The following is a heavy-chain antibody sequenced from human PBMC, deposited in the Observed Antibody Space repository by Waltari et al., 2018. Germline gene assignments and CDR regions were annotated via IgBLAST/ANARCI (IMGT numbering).Heavy chain of an antibody. D-gene: IGHD1-1*01. J-gene: IGHJ6*02. CDR2: ISTDGSDT. CDR3: ARVSRRTYRSPVPGRHYYYGMDV. CDR1: GFTFSSFW. V-gene: IGHV3-74*03. Sequence: EEQLVESGGGLVQPGDSLRLSCAASGFTFSSFWMNWVRQAPGKGPLWVSRISTDGSDTTYADSVKGRFTISRDNARNTLYLQMNRLRAEDTAVYFCARVSRRTYRSPVPGRHYYYGMDVWGQGTTVTVSS.